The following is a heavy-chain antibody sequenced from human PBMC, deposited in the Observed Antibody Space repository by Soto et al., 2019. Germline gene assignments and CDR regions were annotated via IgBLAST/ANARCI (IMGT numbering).Heavy chain of an antibody. J-gene: IGHJ6*02. CDR2: ISGYNGDI. CDR1: GYTFTSYG. CDR3: ARREGDTMVRGVRALYYYYGMDV. Sequence: ASVKVSCKASGYTFTSYGISWVRQAPGQGLEWMGGISGYNGDINYAQQFQGRVTMTTDTSTSTAYMELRSLRSDETAVYYCARREGDTMVRGVRALYYYYGMDVWGQGTTVTVSS. D-gene: IGHD3-10*01. V-gene: IGHV1-18*01.